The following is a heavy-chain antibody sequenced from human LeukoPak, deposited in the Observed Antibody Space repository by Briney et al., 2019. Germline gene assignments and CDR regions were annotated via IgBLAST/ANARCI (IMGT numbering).Heavy chain of an antibody. Sequence: ASVKVSCKASGYTFTGYYMHWVRQAPGQGLEWMGWINPNSGGTNYAQKFQGRVTMTRDTSISTAYMELSRLRSDDTALYYCAKDWYSGSYGYFDYWGQGTLVTVSS. V-gene: IGHV1-2*02. CDR2: INPNSGGT. D-gene: IGHD1-26*01. CDR3: AKDWYSGSYGYFDY. J-gene: IGHJ4*02. CDR1: GYTFTGYY.